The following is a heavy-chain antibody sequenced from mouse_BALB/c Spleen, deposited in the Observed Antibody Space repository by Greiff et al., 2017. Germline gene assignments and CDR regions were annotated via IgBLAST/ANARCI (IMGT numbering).Heavy chain of an antibody. CDR3: ARGDGYYRAMDY. CDR1: GFTFSSYG. V-gene: IGHV5-6-3*01. Sequence: EVQLVESGGGLVQPGGSLKLSCAASGFTFSSYGMSWVRQTPDKRLELVATINSNGGSTYYPDSVKGRFTISRDNAKNTLYLQMSSLKSEDTAMYYCARGDGYYRAMDYWGQGTAVTVSS. J-gene: IGHJ4*01. D-gene: IGHD2-3*01. CDR2: INSNGGST.